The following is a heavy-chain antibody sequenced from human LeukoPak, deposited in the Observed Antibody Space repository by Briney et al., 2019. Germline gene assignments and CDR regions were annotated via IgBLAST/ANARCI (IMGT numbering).Heavy chain of an antibody. Sequence: QPGGSLRLSCAASGFTFSSYGMHWVRQAPGKGLEWVAVIWYDGSNKYYADSVKGRFTIPGDNPKKMAYLQMNNLRAEDTAIYYCVKDGEWTFDVWGQGTMVTVS. CDR1: GFTFSSYG. CDR2: IWYDGSNK. V-gene: IGHV3-30*02. D-gene: IGHD3-3*01. J-gene: IGHJ3*01. CDR3: VKDGEWTFDV.